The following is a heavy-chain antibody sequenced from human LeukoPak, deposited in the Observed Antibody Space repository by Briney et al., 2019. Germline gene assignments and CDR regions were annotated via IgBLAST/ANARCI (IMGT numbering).Heavy chain of an antibody. J-gene: IGHJ4*02. Sequence: GGSLRLSCAASGFTFSDYYMSWLRQAPGKGLEWLSYISTSGTYTYYADSVKGRFTISRGNAKNSLYLQMNSLRAEDMAVYYCARNSGTHYGLDYWGQGTLVTVSS. D-gene: IGHD1-26*01. CDR3: ARNSGTHYGLDY. V-gene: IGHV3-11*03. CDR1: GFTFSDYY. CDR2: ISTSGTYT.